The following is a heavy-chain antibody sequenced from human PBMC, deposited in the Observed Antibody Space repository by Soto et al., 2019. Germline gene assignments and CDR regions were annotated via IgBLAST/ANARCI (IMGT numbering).Heavy chain of an antibody. CDR3: AREALSGTTGVNAFDI. D-gene: IGHD1-7*01. Sequence: ASVKVSCKASGYTFTSYAMHWVRQAPGQRREWMGWINAGNGNTKYSQKFQGRVTITRDTSASTAYMELSSLRSEDTAVYYCAREALSGTTGVNAFDIWGQGXMVTVSS. CDR1: GYTFTSYA. CDR2: INAGNGNT. V-gene: IGHV1-3*01. J-gene: IGHJ3*02.